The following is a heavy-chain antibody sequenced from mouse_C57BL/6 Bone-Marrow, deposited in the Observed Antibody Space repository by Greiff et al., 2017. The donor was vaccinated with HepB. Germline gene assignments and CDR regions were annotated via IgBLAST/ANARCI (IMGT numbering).Heavy chain of an antibody. J-gene: IGHJ1*03. Sequence: QVQLQQSGPGLVQPSQSLSITCTVSGFSLTSYGVHWVRQSPGKGLEWLGVIWSGGSTDYNAAFISRLSISKDNSKSQVFVKMNSLQADDTAIYYCARGGGVWGTGTTVTVSS. V-gene: IGHV2-2*01. CDR3: ARGGGV. CDR2: IWSGGST. CDR1: GFSLTSYG.